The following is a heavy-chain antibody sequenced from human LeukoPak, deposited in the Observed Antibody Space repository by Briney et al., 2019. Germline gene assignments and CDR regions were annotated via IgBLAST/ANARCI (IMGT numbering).Heavy chain of an antibody. Sequence: SETLSLTCAVSGYSISSGYYWSWIRQPAGRGLEWIGRIHARGNTNYNPSLNSRVIISVDSSRRQFSLKLSSVSAADTAVYYCARVEVEHYGSGSYTWFDLWGQGTLVAVSS. J-gene: IGHJ5*02. V-gene: IGHV4-61*02. CDR1: GYSISSGYY. D-gene: IGHD3-10*01. CDR3: ARVEVEHYGSGSYTWFDL. CDR2: IHARGNT.